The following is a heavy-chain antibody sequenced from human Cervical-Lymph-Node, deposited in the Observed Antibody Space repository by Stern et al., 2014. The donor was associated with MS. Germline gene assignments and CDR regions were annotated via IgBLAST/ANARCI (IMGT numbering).Heavy chain of an antibody. D-gene: IGHD3-9*01. CDR1: GFTFRTYW. CDR3: ARDKKGRTGYFGMDS. CDR2: INLDGSEK. J-gene: IGHJ4*02. V-gene: IGHV3-7*01. Sequence: VQLLESGGDLVQPGGSLRLSCAASGFTFRTYWMTWVRQTPGKGLEWVASINLDGSEKYYVASVKGRFTISRDNAKNSLYLQMNSLRVEDTAMYYCARDKKGRTGYFGMDSWGQGTLVPVSS.